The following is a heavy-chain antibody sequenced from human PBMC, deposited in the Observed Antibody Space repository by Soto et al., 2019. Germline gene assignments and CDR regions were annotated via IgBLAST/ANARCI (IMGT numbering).Heavy chain of an antibody. D-gene: IGHD2-2*01. CDR3: ARGSYIVVVPGLDNWFDP. V-gene: IGHV1-18*01. CDR2: ISAYNGNT. CDR1: GYTFTSYG. J-gene: IGHJ5*02. Sequence: QVQLVQSGAEVKKPGASVKVSCKASGYTFTSYGISWVRQAPGQGLEWMGWISAYNGNTNYAQKLQGRGPMTQDTSVSKAYRDLRGLRSDDPAVYYCARGSYIVVVPGLDNWFDPWGQGPLVTVSS.